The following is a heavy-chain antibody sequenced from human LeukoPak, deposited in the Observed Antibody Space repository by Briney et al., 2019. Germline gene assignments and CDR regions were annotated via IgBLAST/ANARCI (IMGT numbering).Heavy chain of an antibody. Sequence: PSETLSLTCTVSGGSISSGGYYWSWIRQHPGKGLEWIGYIYYSGSTYYNPPLKSRVTISVDTSKNQFSLKLSSVTAADTAVYYCARDRPQGAFDIWGQGTMVTVSS. V-gene: IGHV4-31*03. CDR2: IYYSGST. CDR1: GGSISSGGYY. CDR3: ARDRPQGAFDI. J-gene: IGHJ3*02.